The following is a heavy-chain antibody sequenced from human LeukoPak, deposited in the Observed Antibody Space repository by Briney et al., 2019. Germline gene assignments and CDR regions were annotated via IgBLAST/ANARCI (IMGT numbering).Heavy chain of an antibody. CDR1: GFTFIDYD. J-gene: IGHJ4*02. CDR2: IGIRGDT. CDR3: ARGGIQVSGIDEFDY. Sequence: GGSLRLSCAASGFTFIDYDMHWVRPVIGGGLEWVSAIGIRGDTHYSGSVKGRFTISRENAESSLYLQMNSLRADDTAGDYCARGGIQVSGIDEFDYCGQGTLVTVAS. V-gene: IGHV3-13*01. D-gene: IGHD6-19*01.